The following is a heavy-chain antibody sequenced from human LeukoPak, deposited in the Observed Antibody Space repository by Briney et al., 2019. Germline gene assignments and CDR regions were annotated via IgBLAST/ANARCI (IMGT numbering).Heavy chain of an antibody. J-gene: IGHJ4*02. CDR2: ISYDGSNK. V-gene: IGHV3-30-3*01. CDR1: GFTFSSHA. Sequence: PGGSLRLSCAASGFTFSSHAMHWVRQAPGKGLEWVAVISYDGSNKYYADSVKGRFTISRDNSKNTLYLQMNSLRAEDTAVYYCARDQRNYFDYWGQGTLVTVSS. CDR3: ARDQRNYFDY.